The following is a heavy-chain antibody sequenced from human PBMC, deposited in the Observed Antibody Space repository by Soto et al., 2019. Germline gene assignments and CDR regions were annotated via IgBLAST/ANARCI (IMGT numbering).Heavy chain of an antibody. D-gene: IGHD5-18*01. V-gene: IGHV1-69*04. CDR3: ARDGVDTAMVHYWYFDL. Sequence: ASVKVSCKASGGTFSSYTISWVRQAPGQGLEWMGRIIPILGIANYAQKFQGRVTITADKSTSPAFMELSSLRSEDTAVYYCARDGVDTAMVHYWYFDLWGRGTLVTVSS. CDR2: IIPILGIA. J-gene: IGHJ2*01. CDR1: GGTFSSYT.